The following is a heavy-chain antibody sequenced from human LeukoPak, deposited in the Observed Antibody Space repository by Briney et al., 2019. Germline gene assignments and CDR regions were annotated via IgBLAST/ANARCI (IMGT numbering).Heavy chain of an antibody. CDR1: GGSFSGYY. J-gene: IGHJ5*02. D-gene: IGHD6-25*01. V-gene: IGHV4-34*10. Sequence: SETLSLTCGVSGGSFSGYYWGWIRQSPGKGLEWIGEINESGSTDYNPSLRSRVTMSANTSKNQFSLNLTSVTAADTAVYSCAREGGDPRWLDPWGQGTLLTVSS. CDR2: INESGST. CDR3: AREGGDPRWLDP.